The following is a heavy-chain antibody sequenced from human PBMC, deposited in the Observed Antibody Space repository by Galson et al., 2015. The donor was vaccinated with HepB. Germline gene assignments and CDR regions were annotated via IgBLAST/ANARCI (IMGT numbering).Heavy chain of an antibody. J-gene: IGHJ4*02. CDR2: ISANGGST. V-gene: IGHV3-23*01. D-gene: IGHD6-19*01. CDR3: VKDEAGYNSGQRFDY. Sequence: SLRLSSAASGFTFTSHAMSWVRQAPGGGLESVSGISANGGSTSSADSVKGRFTISRDKSKNTLYLQMSSLRAEDTAIYYCVKDEAGYNSGQRFDYWGQGTLVTVSS. CDR1: GFTFTSHA.